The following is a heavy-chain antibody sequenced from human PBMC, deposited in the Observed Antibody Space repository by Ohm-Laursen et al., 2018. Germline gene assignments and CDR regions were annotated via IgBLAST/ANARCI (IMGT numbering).Heavy chain of an antibody. Sequence: SSLRLSCAASGFTFDDYAIHWVRQAPGKGLEWVSGISWNSGSIGYADSVKGRFTISRDNAKNSLYLQMNSLRAEDTALYYCAKAHSIFGVVPSGMDVWGQGTTVTVSS. J-gene: IGHJ6*02. CDR3: AKAHSIFGVVPSGMDV. D-gene: IGHD3-3*01. CDR1: GFTFDDYA. CDR2: ISWNSGSI. V-gene: IGHV3-9*01.